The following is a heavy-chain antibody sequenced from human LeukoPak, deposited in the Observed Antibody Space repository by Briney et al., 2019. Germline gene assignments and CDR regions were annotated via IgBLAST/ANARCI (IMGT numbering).Heavy chain of an antibody. CDR2: ISSSSSYI. V-gene: IGHV3-21*01. CDR3: ARDPDMITFGGVPHQRGAFDI. Sequence: KSGGSLRLSCAASGFTFSSYSMNWVRQAPGKGLEWVSSISSSSSYIYYADSVKGLFTISRDNAKNSLYLKMNSLRAEDTAVYYCARDPDMITFGGVPHQRGAFDIWGQGTMVTVSS. D-gene: IGHD3-16*01. J-gene: IGHJ3*02. CDR1: GFTFSSYS.